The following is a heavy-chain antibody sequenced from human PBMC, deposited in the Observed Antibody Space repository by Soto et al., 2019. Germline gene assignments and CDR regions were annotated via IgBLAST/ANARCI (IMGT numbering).Heavy chain of an antibody. CDR3: ARDGYYGSGSYFLY. Sequence: GGSLRLSCAASGFTFSSYSMNWVRQAPGKGLEWVSYISSSSSTIYYADSVKGRFTISRDNSRNTLLLQMNSLRAEDTAVYYCARDGYYGSGSYFLYWGQGTLVTVSS. J-gene: IGHJ4*02. CDR1: GFTFSSYS. D-gene: IGHD3-10*01. CDR2: ISSSSSTI. V-gene: IGHV3-48*01.